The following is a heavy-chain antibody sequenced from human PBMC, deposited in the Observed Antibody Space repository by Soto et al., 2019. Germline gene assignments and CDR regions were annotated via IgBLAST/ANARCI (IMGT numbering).Heavy chain of an antibody. CDR3: AREKDRLQLGGNYYYIMDV. V-gene: IGHV1-69*12. J-gene: IGHJ6*02. CDR2: IMPIFRTP. D-gene: IGHD5-12*01. Sequence: QVQLVQSGAEVKKPGSSVKLSCKASGGTFSTSAISWVRQAPGQGLEWMGGIMPIFRTPDYAQKFQGRVTITADESTSTAYMELSSLRSEDTAGYLCAREKDRLQLGGNYYYIMDVWGQGTTVTVSS. CDR1: GGTFSTSA.